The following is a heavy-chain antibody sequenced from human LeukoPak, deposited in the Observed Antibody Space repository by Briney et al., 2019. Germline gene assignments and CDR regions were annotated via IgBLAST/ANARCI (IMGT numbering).Heavy chain of an antibody. CDR2: ISYDGSNK. CDR1: GFTFSSYG. D-gene: IGHD4-17*01. CDR3: AKEDYGDYNFDY. J-gene: IGHJ4*02. Sequence: PGGSLRLSCAASGFTFSSYGMHWVRQAPGKGLEWVVVISYDGSNKYYADSVKGRFTISRDNSKNTLYLQMNSLRAEDTAVYYCAKEDYGDYNFDYWGQGTLVTVSS. V-gene: IGHV3-30*18.